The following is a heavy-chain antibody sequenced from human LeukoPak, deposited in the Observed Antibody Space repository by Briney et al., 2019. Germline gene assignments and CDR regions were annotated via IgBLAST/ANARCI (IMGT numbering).Heavy chain of an antibody. CDR2: MNPNSGST. D-gene: IGHD3-16*02. J-gene: IGHJ4*02. V-gene: IGHV1-8*01. CDR3: ARGLGIYDYVWGSYRSPPDY. Sequence: ASVKVSCKASGYTFTSYDINWVRQATGQGLEWMGWMNPNSGSTGYAQKFQGRVTMTRDTSISTAYMELSSLRSEDTAVYYCARGLGIYDYVWGSYRSPPDYWGQGTLVTVSS. CDR1: GYTFTSYD.